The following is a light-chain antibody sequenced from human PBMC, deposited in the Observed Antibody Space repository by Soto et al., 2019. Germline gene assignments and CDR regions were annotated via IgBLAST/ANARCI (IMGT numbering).Light chain of an antibody. V-gene: IGLV2-23*02. Sequence: QSVLTQPASVSGSPGQSITISCAGTTSDVAYYDLVSWYQQHPGRAPKLLIYDVDKRPSGISVRFSGSKSGATASLTISGLLPDDEAVYFCCTYAGHVPKFGGGTKLTVL. CDR3: CTYAGHVPK. CDR1: TSDVAYYDL. J-gene: IGLJ2*01. CDR2: DVD.